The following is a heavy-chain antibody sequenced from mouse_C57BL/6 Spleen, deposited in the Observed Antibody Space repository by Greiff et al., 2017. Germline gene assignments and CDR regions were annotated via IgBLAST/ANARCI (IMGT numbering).Heavy chain of an antibody. D-gene: IGHD1-1*01. CDR3: ARDDYGSSYGGFDY. V-gene: IGHV5-17*01. Sequence: VQLKESGGGLVKPGGSLKLSCAASGFTFSDYGMHWVRQAPEKGLEWVAYISSGSSTIYYADTVKGRFTISSDNAKNTLFLQMTRLRSEDTAMYYCARDDYGSSYGGFDYWGQGTTLTVSS. CDR1: GFTFSDYG. CDR2: ISSGSSTI. J-gene: IGHJ2*01.